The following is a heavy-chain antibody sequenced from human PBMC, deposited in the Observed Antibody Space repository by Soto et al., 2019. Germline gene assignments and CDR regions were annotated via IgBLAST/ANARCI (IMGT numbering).Heavy chain of an antibody. J-gene: IGHJ4*02. D-gene: IGHD1-26*01. CDR3: ARESGSSKRFDY. CDR1: GYTFTNYY. Sequence: QVQLVQSGAEVKKPGASVKVSCKASGYTFTNYYIHWVRQAPGQGLEWMGIINPSGGSTSYAQKFQGRVTMTRDTSTSTVYMELSSLTSEDTAVYYCARESGSSKRFDYWGQGTLVTVSS. CDR2: INPSGGST. V-gene: IGHV1-46*01.